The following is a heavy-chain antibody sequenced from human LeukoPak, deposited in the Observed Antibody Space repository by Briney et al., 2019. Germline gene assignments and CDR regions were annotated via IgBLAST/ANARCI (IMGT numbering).Heavy chain of an antibody. V-gene: IGHV3-66*01. D-gene: IGHD3-10*01. CDR1: GFTFSNAW. CDR3: ARVWFGESRGDY. J-gene: IGHJ4*02. Sequence: GGSLRLSCAASGFTFSNAWMSWVRQAPGKGLEWVSVIYSGGSTYYADSVKGRFTISRDNSKNTLYLQMNSLRAEDTAVYYCARVWFGESRGDYWGQGTLVTVSS. CDR2: IYSGGST.